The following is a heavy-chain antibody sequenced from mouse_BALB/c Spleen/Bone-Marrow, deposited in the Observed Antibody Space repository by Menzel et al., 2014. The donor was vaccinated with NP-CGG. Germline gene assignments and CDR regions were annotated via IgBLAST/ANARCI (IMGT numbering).Heavy chain of an antibody. J-gene: IGHJ4*01. Sequence: VQLQQSGAELVRPGSSVKISCKASGYAFSSYWMSWVKQRLGQGLEWIGQIYPGDGDTNYNGKFKGKATLTADKSSSTAYMQLSSLTSEDSAVYFCARWLPAMDYWGQGTSVTVSS. CDR3: ARWLPAMDY. V-gene: IGHV1-80*01. D-gene: IGHD2-2*01. CDR2: IYPGDGDT. CDR1: GYAFSSYW.